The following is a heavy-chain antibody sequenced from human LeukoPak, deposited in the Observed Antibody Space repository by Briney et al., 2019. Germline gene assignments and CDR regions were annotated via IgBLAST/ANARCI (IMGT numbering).Heavy chain of an antibody. J-gene: IGHJ6*03. CDR2: INHSGST. CDR1: GYSISSGYY. V-gene: IGHV4-38-2*02. CDR3: AREVPYCSSTSCYIRTNYYYYYMDV. Sequence: PSETLSLTCTVSGYSISSGYYWDWIRQPPGKGLEWIGSINHSGSTNYNPSLKSRVTISVDTSKNQFSLKLSSVTAADTAVYYCAREVPYCSSTSCYIRTNYYYYYMDVWGKGTTVTVSS. D-gene: IGHD2-2*02.